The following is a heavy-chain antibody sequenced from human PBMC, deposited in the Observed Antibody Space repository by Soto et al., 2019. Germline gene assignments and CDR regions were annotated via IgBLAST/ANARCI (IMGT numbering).Heavy chain of an antibody. CDR1: GFTFTSSA. Sequence: ASVKVSCKASGFTFTSSAVQWVRQARGQRLEWIGWIVVGSGNTNYAQKFQERVTITRDMSTSTAYMELSSLRSEDTAVYYCAADRPNHDFWSGYPDDYYYYGMDVWGQGTTVTVSS. CDR3: AADRPNHDFWSGYPDDYYYYGMDV. D-gene: IGHD3-3*01. V-gene: IGHV1-58*01. CDR2: IVVGSGNT. J-gene: IGHJ6*02.